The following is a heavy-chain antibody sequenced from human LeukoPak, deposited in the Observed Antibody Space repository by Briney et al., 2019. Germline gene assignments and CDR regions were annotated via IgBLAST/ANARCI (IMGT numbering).Heavy chain of an antibody. Sequence: GASVTVSFKASGYTFTGYYIHWVRQAPGQGLEWMGWINPNSGGTNYAQRFQGRVTMTRDTSIITAYLELNRLKSDDTAVYYCARARVSLAAVEAVDYRGQGTLVTVSS. CDR3: ARARVSLAAVEAVDY. J-gene: IGHJ4*02. D-gene: IGHD6-25*01. V-gene: IGHV1-2*02. CDR1: GYTFTGYY. CDR2: INPNSGGT.